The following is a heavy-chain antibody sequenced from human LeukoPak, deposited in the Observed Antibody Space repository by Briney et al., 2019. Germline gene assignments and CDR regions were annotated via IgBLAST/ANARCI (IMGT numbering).Heavy chain of an antibody. CDR1: GGSFSGYY. V-gene: IGHV4-34*01. CDR3: ARGVPYSSGYFQH. CDR2: INHSGST. Sequence: SQTLSLTCAVYGGSFSGYYWSSIRQPPGKGLEWIGEINHSGSTNYNPSLKSRVTISVDTSKNQFSLKLSSVTAADTAVYYCARGVPYSSGYFQHWGQGTLVTVSS. J-gene: IGHJ1*01. D-gene: IGHD6-25*01.